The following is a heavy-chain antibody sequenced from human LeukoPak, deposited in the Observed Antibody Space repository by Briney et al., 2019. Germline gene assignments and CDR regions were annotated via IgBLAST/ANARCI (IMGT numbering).Heavy chain of an antibody. CDR2: ISPTGSTT. Sequence: GGSLRLSCATSGFSFSGHWMHWARQLPGKGLVWVSRISPTGSTTSYADSVKGRFTVSRDNAKNTLYLQVNNLRAEDTAVYYCARGPSSNWSGLDFWGQGTLLTVSS. CDR3: ARGPSSNWSGLDF. D-gene: IGHD6-13*01. J-gene: IGHJ4*02. V-gene: IGHV3-74*01. CDR1: GFSFSGHW.